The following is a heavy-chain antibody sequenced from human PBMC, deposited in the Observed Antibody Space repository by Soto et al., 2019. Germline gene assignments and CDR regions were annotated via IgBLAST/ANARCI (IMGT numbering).Heavy chain of an antibody. D-gene: IGHD5-12*01. J-gene: IGHJ4*02. CDR2: ISSSSSYT. CDR1: GFTFSDYY. V-gene: IGHV3-11*06. CDR3: ARDLFGSGWPRGY. Sequence: GGSLRLSCAASGFTFSDYYTSWIRQAPGKGLEWVSFISSSSSYTNYADSVKGRFTISRDNAKNSLYLQMNSLRAEDTAVYYCARDLFGSGWPRGYWGQGTLVTVSS.